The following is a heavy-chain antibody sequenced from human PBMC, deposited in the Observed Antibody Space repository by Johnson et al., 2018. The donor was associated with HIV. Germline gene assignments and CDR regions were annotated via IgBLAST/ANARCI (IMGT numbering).Heavy chain of an antibody. CDR3: ARERWASRRRCGAFDI. CDR2: ISSSGNTI. V-gene: IGHV3-11*01. D-gene: IGHD2-21*01. Sequence: QVQLLESGGGLVKPGGSLRLSCAASGFTFSDYYMSWIRQAPGKGLEWVSYISSSGNTIYYADSVKGRFTISRDNAKNSLYLQMNSLRAEDTAVYYCARERWASRRRCGAFDIWGQGTMVTVSS. J-gene: IGHJ3*02. CDR1: GFTFSDYY.